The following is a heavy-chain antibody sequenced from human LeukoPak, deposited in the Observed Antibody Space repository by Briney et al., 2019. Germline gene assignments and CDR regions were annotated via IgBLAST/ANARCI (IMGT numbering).Heavy chain of an antibody. J-gene: IGHJ3*02. D-gene: IGHD6-13*01. CDR1: GGSISGYH. Sequence: PSETLSLTCNVSGGSISGYHWSWIRQPPGKGLEWLGYIYYSGSTNYNPSLKSRISISVDTSKNQFSLKLSSVTAADTAVYYCARKVATVDDAFDIWGQGTMVTVSS. CDR2: IYYSGST. CDR3: ARKVATVDDAFDI. V-gene: IGHV4-59*01.